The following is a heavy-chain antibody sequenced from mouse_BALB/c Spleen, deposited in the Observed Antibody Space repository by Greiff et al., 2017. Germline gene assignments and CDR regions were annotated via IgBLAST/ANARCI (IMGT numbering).Heavy chain of an antibody. V-gene: IGHV5-9-4*01. Sequence: EVQLVESGGGLVKPGGSLKLSCAASGFTFSSYAMSWVRQSPEKRLEWVAEISSGGSYTYYPDTVTGRFTISRDNAKNTLYLEMSSLRSEDTAMYYCARGQLGPHYYAMDYWGQGTSVTVSS. J-gene: IGHJ4*01. CDR3: ARGQLGPHYYAMDY. CDR2: ISSGGSYT. D-gene: IGHD3-2*01. CDR1: GFTFSSYA.